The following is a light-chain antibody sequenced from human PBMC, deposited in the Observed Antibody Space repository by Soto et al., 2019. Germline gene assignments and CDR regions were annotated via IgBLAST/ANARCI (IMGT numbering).Light chain of an antibody. CDR1: NSNIGNND. Sequence: QSVLTQPPSVSAAPGQKVTISCSGSNSNIGNNDVSWYQQLPGTAPKLLIYDNNKRPSGIPDRFSGSKSGTSATLGITGLQTGDEADYYCGTWDSSLSAVVFGGGTKLTVL. J-gene: IGLJ2*01. V-gene: IGLV1-51*01. CDR2: DNN. CDR3: GTWDSSLSAVV.